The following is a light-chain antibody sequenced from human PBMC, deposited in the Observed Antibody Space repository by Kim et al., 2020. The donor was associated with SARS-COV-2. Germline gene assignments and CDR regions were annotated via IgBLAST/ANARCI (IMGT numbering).Light chain of an antibody. J-gene: IGLJ2*01. CDR3: SAWDSSLNAVV. CDR2: RNN. Sequence: QTATPTCTGNSNNVGNKGAAWLQQHQGHPPKLLSYRNNNRPSGVSERFSASRSGNTASLTITGLQPEDEADYYCSAWDSSLNAVVFGGGTQLTVL. V-gene: IGLV10-54*01. CDR1: SNNVGNKG.